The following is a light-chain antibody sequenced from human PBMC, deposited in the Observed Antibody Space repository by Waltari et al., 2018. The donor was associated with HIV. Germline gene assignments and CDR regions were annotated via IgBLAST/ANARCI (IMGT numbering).Light chain of an antibody. V-gene: IGLV2-23*01. Sequence: QSALTQPASVSGSPGQSITISCTGTSSDVGIYNLVSWYQQYPGKAPKLMIYEGSKRPSGGSNRFSGSKSGNTASLTISGLQTEDEADYYCGSYAGSFVVFGGGTKLTVL. J-gene: IGLJ2*01. CDR3: GSYAGSFVV. CDR1: SSDVGIYNL. CDR2: EGS.